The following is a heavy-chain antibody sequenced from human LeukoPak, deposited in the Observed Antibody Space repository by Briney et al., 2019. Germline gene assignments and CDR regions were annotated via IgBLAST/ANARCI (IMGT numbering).Heavy chain of an antibody. CDR3: TLSYGRGFNYYYGMDV. Sequence: GGSLRLSCAASGFSFITYGIHWVRQAPGKGLEWVAFIRYDGSNRFYADSVKGRFTISRENAKNSVYLQMNSLRAGDTAVYYCTLSYGRGFNYYYGMDVWGQGTTVTVSS. CDR1: GFSFITYG. J-gene: IGHJ6*02. D-gene: IGHD5-18*01. CDR2: IRYDGSNR. V-gene: IGHV3-30*02.